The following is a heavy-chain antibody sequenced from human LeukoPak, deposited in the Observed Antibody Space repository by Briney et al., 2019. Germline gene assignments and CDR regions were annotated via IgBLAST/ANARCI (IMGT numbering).Heavy chain of an antibody. Sequence: GASVKVSCKASGYTFTGYYMHWVRQAPGQGLEWMGWISAYNGNTNYAQKLQGRVTMTTDTSTSTAYMELRSLRSDDTAVYYCAVAAANPHYFDYWGQGTLVTVSS. CDR2: ISAYNGNT. V-gene: IGHV1-18*04. CDR3: AVAAANPHYFDY. J-gene: IGHJ4*02. CDR1: GYTFTGYY. D-gene: IGHD6-13*01.